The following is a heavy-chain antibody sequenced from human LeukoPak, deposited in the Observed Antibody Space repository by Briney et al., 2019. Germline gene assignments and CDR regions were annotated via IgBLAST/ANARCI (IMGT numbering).Heavy chain of an antibody. CDR1: GFTFSSYA. J-gene: IGHJ3*02. CDR2: ISGSGGST. D-gene: IGHD3-16*01. CDR3: AKDQVLITFGATWSAFDI. Sequence: PGGSLRLSCAASGFTFSSYAMSWVRQAPGKGLEWVSAISGSGGSTYYADSVKGRFTISRDNSKNTLYLQMNSLRAEDTAVYYCAKDQVLITFGATWSAFDIWGQGTMVTVSS. V-gene: IGHV3-23*01.